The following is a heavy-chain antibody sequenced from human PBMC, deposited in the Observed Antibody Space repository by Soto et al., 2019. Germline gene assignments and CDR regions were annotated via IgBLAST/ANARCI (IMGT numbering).Heavy chain of an antibody. Sequence: QLQLQESGPGLVKPSETLSLTCTVSGGSISSSSYYWGWIRQPPGKGLEWIGSIYYSGSTYYNPSLKSRVTISVDTSKNQFSLKLSSVTAADTAVYYCASRGDYIAAAGLYDYWGQGTLVTVSS. CDR1: GGSISSSSYY. V-gene: IGHV4-39*01. CDR2: IYYSGST. D-gene: IGHD6-13*01. J-gene: IGHJ4*02. CDR3: ASRGDYIAAAGLYDY.